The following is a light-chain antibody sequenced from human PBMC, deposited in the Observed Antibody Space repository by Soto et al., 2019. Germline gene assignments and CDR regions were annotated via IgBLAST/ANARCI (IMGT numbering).Light chain of an antibody. V-gene: IGLV2-8*01. CDR2: DVN. Sequence: QSALTQPPSASGSPGQSVTISCTGTPSDVGGSNSVSWYQQHPGKAPNLMIYDVNKRPSGVPDSFSGSKSGNTASLTVSGLQAADEAYYFCSSYAPSDVVFGGGTKLTVL. CDR3: SSYAPSDVV. J-gene: IGLJ2*01. CDR1: PSDVGGSNS.